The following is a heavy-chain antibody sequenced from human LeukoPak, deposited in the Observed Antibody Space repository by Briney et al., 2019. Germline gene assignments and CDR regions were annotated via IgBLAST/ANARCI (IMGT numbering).Heavy chain of an antibody. CDR1: GGSISSYY. J-gene: IGHJ4*02. CDR2: IYYSGST. CDR3: ARAQRLDYDYFDY. Sequence: PSETLSLTCTVSGGSISSYYWSWLRQPPGKGLEWIGYIYYSGSTNYNPSLKSRVTISVDTTKNQFSLKLSSVTAADTVVYYCARAQRLDYDYFDYWGQGTLVTVSS. V-gene: IGHV4-59*01. D-gene: IGHD3-16*01.